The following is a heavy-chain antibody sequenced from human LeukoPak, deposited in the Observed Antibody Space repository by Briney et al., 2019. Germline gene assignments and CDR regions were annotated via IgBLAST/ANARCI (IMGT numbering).Heavy chain of an antibody. Sequence: PSGTLSLTCAVYGGSFNGYYWSWIRQPPGKGLEWIGEINHSGSTYYNPSLRSRVTISVDTSKNQFSLKLSSVTAADTAVYYCARAPQYYYMDVWGKGTTVTVSS. CDR1: GGSFNGYY. J-gene: IGHJ6*03. CDR2: INHSGST. V-gene: IGHV4-34*01. CDR3: ARAPQYYYMDV.